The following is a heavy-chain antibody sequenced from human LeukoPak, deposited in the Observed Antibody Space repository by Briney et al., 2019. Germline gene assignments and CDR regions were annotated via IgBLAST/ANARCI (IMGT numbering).Heavy chain of an antibody. J-gene: IGHJ4*02. V-gene: IGHV3-30*04. CDR2: ISYDGSNK. Sequence: GGSLRLSCAASGFTFSSYTMHWVRQAPGKGLEWVALISYDGSNKYYADSVKGRFTISRDNAKNSLYLQMNSLRAEDTAVYYCAKDRGIISDYWGQGTLVTVSS. D-gene: IGHD3-10*01. CDR1: GFTFSSYT. CDR3: AKDRGIISDY.